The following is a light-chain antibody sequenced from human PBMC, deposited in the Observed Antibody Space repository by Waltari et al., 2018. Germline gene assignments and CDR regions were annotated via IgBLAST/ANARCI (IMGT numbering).Light chain of an antibody. Sequence: EIVLTQSPGTLALSPGERATHSCRASQSVGRALAWYLQKHGQAPRFLIDDASSMANGISDKYSGSGSGADFSLTISRVVPEDFAVYFCQMYVRLPVTFGQWTKVEVE. V-gene: IGKV3-20*01. J-gene: IGKJ1*01. CDR1: QSVGRA. CDR2: DAS. CDR3: QMYVRLPVT.